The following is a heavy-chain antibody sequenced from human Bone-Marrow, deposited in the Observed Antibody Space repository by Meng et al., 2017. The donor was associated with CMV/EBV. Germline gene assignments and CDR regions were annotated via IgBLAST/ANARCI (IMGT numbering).Heavy chain of an antibody. V-gene: IGHV1-46*04. J-gene: IGHJ4*02. CDR3: ARVRNYPSLRIDY. D-gene: IGHD1-14*01. CDR1: GYTFASYY. Sequence: ASVKVSCKASGYTFASYYMHWVRQAPGQGLEWMGIINPSGGSTSYAQKLQGRATMTRDTSKSTVYMEHRSLRSEDTAVYYCARVRNYPSLRIDYWGQGTLVTVSS. CDR2: INPSGGST.